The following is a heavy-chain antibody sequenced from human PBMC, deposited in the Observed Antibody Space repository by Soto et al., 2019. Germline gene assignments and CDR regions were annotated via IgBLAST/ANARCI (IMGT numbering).Heavy chain of an antibody. CDR3: ARGTYDFWSGYDYYYGMDV. V-gene: IGHV4-59*01. J-gene: IGHJ6*02. D-gene: IGHD3-3*01. CDR2: IYYSGST. CDR1: GGSISSYY. Sequence: SETLSLTCTVSGGSISSYYWSWIRQPPGKGLEWIGYIYYSGSTNYNPSLKSRVTISVDTSKNQFSLKLSSVTAADTAVYYCARGTYDFWSGYDYYYGMDVWGQGTTVTVSS.